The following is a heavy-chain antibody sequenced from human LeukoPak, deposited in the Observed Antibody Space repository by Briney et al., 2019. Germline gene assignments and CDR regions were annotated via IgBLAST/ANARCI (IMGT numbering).Heavy chain of an antibody. CDR2: ISSSGSTI. V-gene: IGHV3-11*01. Sequence: PGGSLRLSCAASGFTFSDSYMSWIRQAPGKGLEWVSYISSSGSTIYYADSVKGRFTISRDNAKNSLYLQMNSLRAEDTAVYYCARDRETYCGGDCYSGAFDIWGQGTMVTVSS. CDR3: ARDRETYCGGDCYSGAFDI. J-gene: IGHJ3*02. D-gene: IGHD2-21*01. CDR1: GFTFSDSY.